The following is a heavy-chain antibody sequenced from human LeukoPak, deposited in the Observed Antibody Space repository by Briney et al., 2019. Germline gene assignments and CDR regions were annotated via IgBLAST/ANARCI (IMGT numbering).Heavy chain of an antibody. Sequence: GGSLRLSCAASGFTFSSYAMSWVRQAPGKGLEWVSAISGSGGSTYYADSVKGRFTISRDNSKNTLYLQMNSLRAEDTAVYYCANHLACGSTSCPPFDYWGQGTLVTVSS. CDR1: GFTFSSYA. D-gene: IGHD2-2*01. J-gene: IGHJ4*02. V-gene: IGHV3-23*01. CDR3: ANHLACGSTSCPPFDY. CDR2: ISGSGGST.